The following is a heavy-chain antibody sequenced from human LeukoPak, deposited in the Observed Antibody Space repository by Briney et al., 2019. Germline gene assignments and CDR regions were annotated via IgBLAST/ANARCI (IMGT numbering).Heavy chain of an antibody. CDR1: GFTFSSYW. J-gene: IGHJ6*02. CDR2: IKQDGSEK. Sequence: GGSLRLSCAASGFTFSSYWMSWVRQAPGKGLEWVANIKQDGSEKYYVDSVKGRFTISRDNAKNSLYLQMNSLRAEDTAVYYCARDPWDCSSTSCYYYYGMDVWGQGTTVTVSS. V-gene: IGHV3-7*01. D-gene: IGHD2-2*01. CDR3: ARDPWDCSSTSCYYYYGMDV.